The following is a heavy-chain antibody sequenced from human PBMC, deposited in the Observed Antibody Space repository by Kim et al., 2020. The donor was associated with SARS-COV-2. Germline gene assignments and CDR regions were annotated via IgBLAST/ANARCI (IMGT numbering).Heavy chain of an antibody. CDR2: ISYDGRNK. Sequence: GGSLRLSCAASGFTFSSYAMHWVRQAPGKGLEWVAVISYDGRNKQYADSVKGRFTISRDNSKNTLYLQMNSLRAEDTAVYYCARDHSSWVVNYYYGMDVWAQGTTVTVSS. D-gene: IGHD6-13*01. V-gene: IGHV3-30*04. CDR1: GFTFSSYA. CDR3: ARDHSSWVVNYYYGMDV. J-gene: IGHJ6*02.